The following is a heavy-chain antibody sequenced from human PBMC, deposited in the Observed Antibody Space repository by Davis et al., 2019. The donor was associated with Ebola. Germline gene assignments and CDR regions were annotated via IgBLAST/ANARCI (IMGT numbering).Heavy chain of an antibody. J-gene: IGHJ6*03. V-gene: IGHV4-30-2*02. Sequence: PSETLSLTCAVSGGSISSGGYSWSWIRQPPGKGLEWIGYIYHSGSTYYNPSLKSRVTISVDTSKNQFSLKLSSVTAADTAVYYCATSVDTAMVDLWYMDVWGKGTTVTVSS. CDR2: IYHSGST. CDR3: ATSVDTAMVDLWYMDV. CDR1: GGSISSGGYS. D-gene: IGHD5-18*01.